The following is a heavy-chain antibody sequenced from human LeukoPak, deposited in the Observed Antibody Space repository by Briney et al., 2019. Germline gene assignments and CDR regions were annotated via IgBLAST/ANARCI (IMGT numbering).Heavy chain of an antibody. CDR3: ANDLVATTVTSLYYFDY. D-gene: IGHD4-17*01. J-gene: IGHJ4*02. V-gene: IGHV3-11*01. CDR2: ITSTGSTI. CDR1: GFTFSDFY. Sequence: PGGSLRLSCAASGFTFSDFYMSWIRQAPGKGLEWVSYITSTGSTIYYADSVKGRFTISRDNAKNSLYLQMNSLRAEDTAVYYCANDLVATTVTSLYYFDYWGQGTLVTVSS.